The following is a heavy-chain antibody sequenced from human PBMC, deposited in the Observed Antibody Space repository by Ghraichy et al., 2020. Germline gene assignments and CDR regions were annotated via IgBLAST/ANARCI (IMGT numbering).Heavy chain of an antibody. V-gene: IGHV4-34*01. Sequence: SETLSLTCAVYGGSFSGYYWSWIRQPPGKGLEWIGEINHSGSTNYNPSLKSRVTISVDTSKNQFSLKLSSVTAADTAVYYCARGCGSKYDSSGYSRETYYYYYGMDVWGQGTTVTVSS. CDR3: ARGCGSKYDSSGYSRETYYYYYGMDV. D-gene: IGHD3-22*01. CDR1: GGSFSGYY. CDR2: INHSGST. J-gene: IGHJ6*02.